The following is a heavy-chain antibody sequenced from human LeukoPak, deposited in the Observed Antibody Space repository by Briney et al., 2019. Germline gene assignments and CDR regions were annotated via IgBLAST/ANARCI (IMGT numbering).Heavy chain of an antibody. Sequence: ASVKVSCKASGYTFTSYGISWVRQAPGQGLEWMGWISAYNGNTNYAQKFQGRVTMTRDTSISTAYMELSRLRSDDTAVYYCARGRVDIVTTITGSRVYGYWGQGTLVTVSS. V-gene: IGHV1-18*01. CDR2: ISAYNGNT. CDR3: ARGRVDIVTTITGSRVYGY. D-gene: IGHD5-12*01. CDR1: GYTFTSYG. J-gene: IGHJ4*02.